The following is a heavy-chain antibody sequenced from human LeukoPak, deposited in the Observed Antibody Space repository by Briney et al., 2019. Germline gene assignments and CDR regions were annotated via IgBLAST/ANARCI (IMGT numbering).Heavy chain of an antibody. D-gene: IGHD3-3*01. CDR2: MNPNSGNT. J-gene: IGHJ1*01. Sequence: GASVKVSCKASGYTFTSYDINWVRQATGQGLEWMGWMNPNSGNTGYAQKFQGRVTITRNTSISTAYMELSSLRSEDTAVYCCARGFDFWSGYYDWGQGTLVTVSS. CDR3: ARGFDFWSGYYD. V-gene: IGHV1-8*03. CDR1: GYTFTSYD.